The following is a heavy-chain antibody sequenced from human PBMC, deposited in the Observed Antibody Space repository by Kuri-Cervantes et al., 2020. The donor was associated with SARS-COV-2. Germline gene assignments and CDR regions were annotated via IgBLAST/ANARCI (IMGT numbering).Heavy chain of an antibody. CDR1: GGSFSGYY. J-gene: IGHJ6*02. CDR3: AKDIDPSVVPAAILGHGMDV. D-gene: IGHD2-2*01. Sequence: SQTLSLTCAVYGGSFSGYYWSWIRQPPGKGLEWIGEINHSGSTNYNPSLKSRVTISVDTSKNQFSLKLSSVTAADTALYYCAKDIDPSVVPAAILGHGMDVWGQGTTVTVSS. CDR2: INHSGST. V-gene: IGHV4-34*01.